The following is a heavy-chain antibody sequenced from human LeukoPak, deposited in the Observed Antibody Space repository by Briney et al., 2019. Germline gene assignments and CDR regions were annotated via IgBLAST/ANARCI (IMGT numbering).Heavy chain of an antibody. D-gene: IGHD2-2*01. Sequence: TGGSLRLSCAASGFTFSSYSMNWVRQAPGKGLEWVSSISSSSSSYIYYADSVKGRFTISRDNAKNSLYLQMNSLRAEDTAVYYCASSLGYCSSTSCYPYWGQGTLVTVSS. CDR1: GFTFSSYS. CDR3: ASSLGYCSSTSCYPY. V-gene: IGHV3-21*01. CDR2: ISSSSSSYI. J-gene: IGHJ4*02.